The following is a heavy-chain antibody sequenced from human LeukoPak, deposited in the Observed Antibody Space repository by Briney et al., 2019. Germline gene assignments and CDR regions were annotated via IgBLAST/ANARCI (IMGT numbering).Heavy chain of an antibody. J-gene: IGHJ6*03. CDR1: GYTFTIYG. V-gene: IGHV1-18*01. Sequence: ASVTVSYKASGYTFTIYGISWVRQAPGQGGGWVGWISDYNGNTKYTQKLQGRVTITTDTSTRTAYMELSRLRYEDTGVYYGETVITMVRGVPLRNPLYMDVWGKGTTVTISS. D-gene: IGHD3-10*01. CDR2: ISDYNGNT. CDR3: ETVITMVRGVPLRNPLYMDV.